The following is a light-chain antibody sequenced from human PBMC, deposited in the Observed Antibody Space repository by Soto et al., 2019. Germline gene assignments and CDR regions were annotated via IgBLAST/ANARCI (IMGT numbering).Light chain of an antibody. CDR2: DAS. CDR3: QQYNRYWT. J-gene: IGKJ1*01. V-gene: IGKV1-5*01. Sequence: DIQMTQSPSTLSASVGDRVTITCRASQSVSSWLAWYQQKPGKAPKVLIYDASSLEGGVPSRFSGSGSGTEFTLTISSLQPDDFATYYCQQYNRYWTFGQGTKV. CDR1: QSVSSW.